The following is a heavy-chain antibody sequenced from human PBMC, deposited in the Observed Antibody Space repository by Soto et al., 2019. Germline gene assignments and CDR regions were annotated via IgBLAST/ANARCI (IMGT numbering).Heavy chain of an antibody. CDR3: AIYSHVWGSYRYSHYYYGLDV. D-gene: IGHD3-16*02. V-gene: IGHV1-69*12. Sequence: QVQLVQSGAEVKKPGSSVKVSCKASGGTFSSYAISWVRQAPGQGLEWMGGIIPIFGTANYAQKFQGRVTIPADDSTSTAYVELSSLRSEDTAVYYCAIYSHVWGSYRYSHYYYGLDVWGQGTPVTLSS. J-gene: IGHJ6*02. CDR2: IIPIFGTA. CDR1: GGTFSSYA.